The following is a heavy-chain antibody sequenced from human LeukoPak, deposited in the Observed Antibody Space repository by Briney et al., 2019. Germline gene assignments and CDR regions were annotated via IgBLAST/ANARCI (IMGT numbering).Heavy chain of an antibody. Sequence: ASVKVSCKASGGTFSSYAISWVRQAPGQGLEWMGWINPNSGGTNYAQKFQGRVTMTRDTSISTAYMELSRLRSDDTAVYYCARALTGDPFDYWGQGTLVTVSS. V-gene: IGHV1-2*02. CDR3: ARALTGDPFDY. CDR1: GGTFSSYA. D-gene: IGHD7-27*01. CDR2: INPNSGGT. J-gene: IGHJ4*02.